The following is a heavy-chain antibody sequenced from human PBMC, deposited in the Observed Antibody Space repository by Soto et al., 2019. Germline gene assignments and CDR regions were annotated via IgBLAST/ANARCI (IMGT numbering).Heavy chain of an antibody. V-gene: IGHV1-46*01. CDR3: SRESDFGELSYDV. CDR1: EFSVTNYY. J-gene: IGHJ1*01. CDR2: IIGNGDT. D-gene: IGHD3-10*01. Sequence: QVRLVQSGPELKEPGASVKISCTPFEFSVTNYYIHWVRQAPVQGPEWMGYIIGNGDTVYSQSFRGRVTMAISTMDLSSLRSEDTAISYCSRESDFGELSYDVWGQGTLVTVSS.